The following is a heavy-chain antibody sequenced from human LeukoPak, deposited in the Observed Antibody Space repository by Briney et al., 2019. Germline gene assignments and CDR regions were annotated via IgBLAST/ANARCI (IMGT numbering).Heavy chain of an antibody. CDR2: INHSGST. V-gene: IGHV4-34*01. D-gene: IGHD6-13*01. CDR1: GGSFSGYY. Sequence: PSETLSLTCAVYGGSFSGYYWSWIRQPPGKGLEWIGEINHSGSTNYNPSLKSRVTISVDTSKNQFSLKLSSVTAADTAVYYCARGFAAAGPNWFDPWGRGTLVTVSS. CDR3: ARGFAAAGPNWFDP. J-gene: IGHJ5*02.